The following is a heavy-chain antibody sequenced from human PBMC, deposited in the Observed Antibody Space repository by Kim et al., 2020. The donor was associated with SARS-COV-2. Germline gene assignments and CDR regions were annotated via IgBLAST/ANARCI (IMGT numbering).Heavy chain of an antibody. V-gene: IGHV3-11*04. D-gene: IGHD5-12*01. J-gene: IGHJ4*02. Sequence: YADSVKGRFTISRDNAKNSLYLQMNSLRAEDTAVYYCARDLVATMYYFDYWGQGTLVTVSS. CDR3: ARDLVATMYYFDY.